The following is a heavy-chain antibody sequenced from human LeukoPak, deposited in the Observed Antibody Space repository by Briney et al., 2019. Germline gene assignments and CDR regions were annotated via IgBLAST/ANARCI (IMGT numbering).Heavy chain of an antibody. CDR2: ISGDGSLT. Sequence: GGSLRLSCAASGFTFSSYGMHWVRHAPGKEFVWVSRISGDGSLTSYADSVRGRFTISRDNAKETLYLQMTSLRVEDTAVYSCASLLTPYHGSGGGGMDVWGQGTTVTVSS. D-gene: IGHD3-10*01. V-gene: IGHV3-74*01. J-gene: IGHJ6*02. CDR1: GFTFSSYG. CDR3: ASLLTPYHGSGGGGMDV.